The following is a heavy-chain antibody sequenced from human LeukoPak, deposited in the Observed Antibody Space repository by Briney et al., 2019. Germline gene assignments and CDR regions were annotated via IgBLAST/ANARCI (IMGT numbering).Heavy chain of an antibody. V-gene: IGHV5-51*01. CDR3: ARFRMSGSEYQLLEENWFDP. CDR2: IYPGDSDT. D-gene: IGHD2-2*01. CDR1: GYSFTSYW. Sequence: GAALQISFKGSGYSFTSYWIGWVRQMPGKGLEWMGIIYPGDSDTRSSPSFQPQLPLSPDKSIRTAYLQWSSLKASDTAMYYCARFRMSGSEYQLLEENWFDPWGQGTLVTVSS. J-gene: IGHJ5*02.